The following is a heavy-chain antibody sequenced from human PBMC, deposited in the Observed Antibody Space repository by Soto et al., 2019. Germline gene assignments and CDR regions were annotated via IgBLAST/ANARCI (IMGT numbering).Heavy chain of an antibody. Sequence: SETLSLTCAVYGGSFSGYYWSWIRQPPGKGLEWIGEINHSGSTNYNPSLKSRVTISVDTSKNQFSLKLDSVTAADTAVYYCVREDTTAVTLDYWGQGTLVTVSS. D-gene: IGHD4-17*01. CDR3: VREDTTAVTLDY. J-gene: IGHJ4*01. V-gene: IGHV4-34*01. CDR1: GGSFSGYY. CDR2: INHSGST.